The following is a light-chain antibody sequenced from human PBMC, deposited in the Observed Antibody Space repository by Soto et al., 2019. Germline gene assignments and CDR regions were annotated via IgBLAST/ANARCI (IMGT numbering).Light chain of an antibody. J-gene: IGKJ5*01. CDR3: QQLNSYPIT. V-gene: IGKV1-9*01. CDR2: AAS. Sequence: DIQFTQSPSFLSASVGDRVTITCRASQGISSYLAWYQQKPGKAPKLLIYAASTLQSGVPSRFSGSGSGTEFTLTISSLQPEDFETYYCQQLNSYPITFGQGTRLEIK. CDR1: QGISSY.